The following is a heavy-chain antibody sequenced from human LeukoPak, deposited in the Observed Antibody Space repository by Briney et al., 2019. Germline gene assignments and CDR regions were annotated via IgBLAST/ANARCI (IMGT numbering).Heavy chain of an antibody. J-gene: IGHJ4*02. V-gene: IGHV3-74*01. CDR1: GFTFSTYW. Sequence: GGSLRLSCAASGFTFSTYWMHWVRQAPGKGLVWVARIKGDGSSTIYADSVKGRFTISRDNSKNTLYLQMNSLKTEDTAVYYCTTQGPFGVVIMAMDYWGQGTLVTVSS. D-gene: IGHD3-3*01. CDR3: TTQGPFGVVIMAMDY. CDR2: IKGDGSST.